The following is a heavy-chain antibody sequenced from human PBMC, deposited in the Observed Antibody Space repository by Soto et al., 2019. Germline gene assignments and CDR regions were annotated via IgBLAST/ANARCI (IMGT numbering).Heavy chain of an antibody. V-gene: IGHV4-59*01. CDR1: GGSISSYY. D-gene: IGHD1-1*01. J-gene: IGHJ5*02. Sequence: QVQLQESGPGLVKPSETLSLTCTVSGGSISSYYWSWIRQPPGKGLEWIGYIYYSGSTNYNPSLTTRAPMSVDPSKSPFAVKQSSVTAADTTTSYFASSGTTATRDVPGWCDPWGQGTLVTVSS. CDR3: ASSGTTATRDVPGWCDP. CDR2: IYYSGST.